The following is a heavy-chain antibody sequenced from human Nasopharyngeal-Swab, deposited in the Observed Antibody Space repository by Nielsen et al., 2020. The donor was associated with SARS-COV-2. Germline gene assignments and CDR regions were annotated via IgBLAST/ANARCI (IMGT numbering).Heavy chain of an antibody. V-gene: IGHV4-39*01. CDR2: IYYSGST. Sequence: RQAPGKGLEWIGSIYYSGSTYYNPSLKSRVTISVDTSKNQFSLKLSSVTAADTAVYYCATRDYYGSGTMGIPLDYWGQGTLVTVSS. J-gene: IGHJ4*02. D-gene: IGHD3-10*01. CDR3: ATRDYYGSGTMGIPLDY.